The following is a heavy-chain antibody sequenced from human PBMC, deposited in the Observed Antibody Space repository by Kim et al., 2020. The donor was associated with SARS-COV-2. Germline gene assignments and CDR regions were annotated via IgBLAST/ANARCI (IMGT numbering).Heavy chain of an antibody. CDR2: VYNSGTT. J-gene: IGHJ5*02. Sequence: SETLSLTCTVSSGSISSGDYYWNWIRQPPGKGLEWIGYVYNSGTTYANPSLKGRVTISLDTSRHQFSLHLSSVTAADTAVYYCASSLGLSWLDPWGQGTLATVSS. CDR3: ASSLGLSWLDP. CDR1: SGSISSGDYY. V-gene: IGHV4-30-4*01.